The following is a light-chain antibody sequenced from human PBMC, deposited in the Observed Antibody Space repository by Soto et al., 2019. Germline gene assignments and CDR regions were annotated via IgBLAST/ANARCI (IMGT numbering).Light chain of an antibody. CDR1: SSDDGSYNL. CDR3: YSYAGRSTSV. V-gene: IGLV2-23*01. CDR2: EDD. J-gene: IGLJ2*01. Sequence: QSALTQPASVSGSPGQSITISCTGTSSDDGSYNLVSWYQQYPGKAPKLMIYEDDERPSGVSNRFSGSKSGNTASLTISGLLAEDEADYYCYSYAGRSTSVFGGGTQLTVL.